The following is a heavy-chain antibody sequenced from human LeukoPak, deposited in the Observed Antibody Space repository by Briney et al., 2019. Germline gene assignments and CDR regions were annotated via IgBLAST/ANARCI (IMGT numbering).Heavy chain of an antibody. CDR2: IYFSGIT. D-gene: IGHD6-13*01. CDR1: GGSTSNYY. V-gene: IGHV4-59*01. Sequence: SETLSLTCTVSGGSTSNYYWSWIRQPPGKGLEWIGYIYFSGITYYHPSLKSRVTISVDTSKNQFSLKLTSVTAADTAVYYCARARVDKVGYTSNWFFPLDYWGQGTLVTVSS. J-gene: IGHJ4*02. CDR3: ARARVDKVGYTSNWFFPLDY.